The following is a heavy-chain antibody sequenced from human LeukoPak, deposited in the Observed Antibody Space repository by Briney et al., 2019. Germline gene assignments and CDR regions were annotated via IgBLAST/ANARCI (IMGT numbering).Heavy chain of an antibody. J-gene: IGHJ3*02. V-gene: IGHV3-21*01. CDR1: GFTFSSYS. CDR3: AREGGSDAFDI. CDR2: ISRSSSYI. D-gene: IGHD5-12*01. Sequence: GGSLRLSCAASGFTFSSYSMNWVRQAPGKGLEWVSSISRSSSYIYYADSVKGRFTISRDNAKNSLYLQMNSLRAEDTAVYYCAREGGSDAFDIWGQGTMVTVSS.